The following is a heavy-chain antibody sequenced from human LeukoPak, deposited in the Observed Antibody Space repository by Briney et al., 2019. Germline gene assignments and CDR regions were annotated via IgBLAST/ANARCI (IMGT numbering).Heavy chain of an antibody. Sequence: ASVKVSCKASGYTFISYGITWVRQAPGQGLEWMGWISPYTTKTNYAQSLQGRVTMTTDTSTSTAYMELRSLRSDDTAVYYCARQGGVGPTAPPDYYSYQMDVWGKGTTVTVSS. D-gene: IGHD1-26*01. J-gene: IGHJ6*03. CDR2: ISPYTTKT. CDR1: GYTFISYG. V-gene: IGHV1-18*01. CDR3: ARQGGVGPTAPPDYYSYQMDV.